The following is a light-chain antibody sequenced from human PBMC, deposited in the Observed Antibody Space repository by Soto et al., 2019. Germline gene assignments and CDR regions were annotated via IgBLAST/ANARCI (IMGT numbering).Light chain of an antibody. J-gene: IGLJ2*01. V-gene: IGLV1-44*01. CDR2: SNN. CDR3: SAWDDSLNGHVV. Sequence: QSVLTQPHSASGTPGQRVTISCSGSSSNIGSNTVNWYQQLPGTAPKLLIYSNNQRPSGVPDRFSVSKSGTSASLAISGLQAEDEADYYCSAWDDSLNGHVVFGGGTKLTVL. CDR1: SSNIGSNT.